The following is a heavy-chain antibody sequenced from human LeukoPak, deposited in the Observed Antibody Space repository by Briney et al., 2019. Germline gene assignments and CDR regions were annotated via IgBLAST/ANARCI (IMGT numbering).Heavy chain of an antibody. CDR3: ARDRSDAGEPDNWFDP. Sequence: ASVKVSCKASGYTFTTYYMHWVRQAPGRGLEWMGIINPSGSKTYYAQKFQGRVTMTRDMSTSTVYMELSSLRSEDTAVYYCARDRSDAGEPDNWFDPWGQGTLVTVSS. D-gene: IGHD1-26*01. V-gene: IGHV1-46*01. CDR2: INPSGSKT. J-gene: IGHJ5*02. CDR1: GYTFTTYY.